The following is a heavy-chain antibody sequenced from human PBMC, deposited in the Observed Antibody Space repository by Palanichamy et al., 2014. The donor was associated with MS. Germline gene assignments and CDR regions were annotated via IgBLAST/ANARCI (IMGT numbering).Heavy chain of an antibody. CDR3: TTDSVQNPGTTGTTMVDY. CDR2: IKSKTDGGTT. J-gene: IGHJ4*02. D-gene: IGHD1-1*01. CDR1: GFTFSNAW. Sequence: EVQLVESGGGLVKPGGSLRLSCAASGFTFSNAWMSWVRQAPGKGLEWVGRIKSKTDGGTTNYAAPVKGRFTISRDDSKNTLYLQMNSLKTEDTAVYYCTTDSVQNPGTTGTTMVDYWGQGTLVTVSS. V-gene: IGHV3-15*01.